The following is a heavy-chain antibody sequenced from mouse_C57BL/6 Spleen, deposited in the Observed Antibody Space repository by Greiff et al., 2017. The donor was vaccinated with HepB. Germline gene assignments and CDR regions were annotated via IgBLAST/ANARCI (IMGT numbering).Heavy chain of an antibody. J-gene: IGHJ4*01. D-gene: IGHD2-1*01. CDR1: GYSITSGYY. V-gene: IGHV3-6*01. CDR3: ARGDYGNVDY. CDR2: ISYDGSN. Sequence: EVQLVESGPGLVKPSQSLSLTCSVTGYSITSGYYWNWIRQFPGNKLEWMGYISYDGSNNYNPTLKNRISITRDTSKNQFFLKLNSVTTEDTATYYCARGDYGNVDYWGQGTSVTVSS.